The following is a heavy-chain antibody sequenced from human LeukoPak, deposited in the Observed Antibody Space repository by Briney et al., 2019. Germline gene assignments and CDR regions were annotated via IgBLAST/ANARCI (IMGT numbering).Heavy chain of an antibody. J-gene: IGHJ6*02. CDR2: ISAYNGNT. D-gene: IGHD2-15*01. CDR1: GYTFTSYG. Sequence: GASVKVSCKASGYTFTSYGISWVRQAPGQGLKWMGWISAYNGNTNYAQKLQGRVTMTTDTSTSTAYMELRSLRSDDTAVYYCARDLVGGESNFFLYYYYGMDVWGQGTTVTVSS. CDR3: ARDLVGGESNFFLYYYYGMDV. V-gene: IGHV1-18*01.